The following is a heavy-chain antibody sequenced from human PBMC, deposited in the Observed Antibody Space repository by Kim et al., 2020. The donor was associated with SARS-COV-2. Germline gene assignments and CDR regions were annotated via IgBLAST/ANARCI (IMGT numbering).Heavy chain of an antibody. CDR3: SAHSLVEVTPADF. Sequence: SETLSLTCAVYGGSFSAYYWSWIRQPPGRGLEWIGEIHHGGTTNYNPSLESRVTISVDTSKNQFSLKLSSVTAAATAVYFCSAHSLVEVTPADFWGQGT. CDR2: IHHGGTT. CDR1: GGSFSAYY. V-gene: IGHV4-34*01. J-gene: IGHJ4*02. D-gene: IGHD2-15*01.